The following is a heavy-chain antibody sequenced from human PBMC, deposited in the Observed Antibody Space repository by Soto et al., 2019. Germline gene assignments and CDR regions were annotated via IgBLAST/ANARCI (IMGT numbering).Heavy chain of an antibody. CDR3: ARHPGRQPLAPIDY. V-gene: IGHV4-39*01. Sequence: PSETLSLTCTVSGCSISSSSYYWGWIRQPPGKGLEWIGSIYYSGSTYYNPSLKSRVTISVDTSKNQFSLKLSSVTAADTAVYNCARHPGRQPLAPIDYGGQETLVPVSP. J-gene: IGHJ4*02. D-gene: IGHD6-13*01. CDR2: IYYSGST. CDR1: GCSISSSSYY.